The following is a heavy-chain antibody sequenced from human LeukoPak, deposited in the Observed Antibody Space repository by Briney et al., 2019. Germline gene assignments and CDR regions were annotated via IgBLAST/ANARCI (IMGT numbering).Heavy chain of an antibody. Sequence: ASVKVSCKASGYTFTSYDINWVRQATGQGLEWMGWMNPNSGNTGYAQKFQGRVTMTTDTSTSTAYMELRSLRSDDTAVYYCAREAMDSSGYYYYYFDYWGQGTLVTVSS. CDR3: AREAMDSSGYYYYYFDY. CDR2: MNPNSGNT. CDR1: GYTFTSYD. V-gene: IGHV1-8*01. D-gene: IGHD3-22*01. J-gene: IGHJ4*02.